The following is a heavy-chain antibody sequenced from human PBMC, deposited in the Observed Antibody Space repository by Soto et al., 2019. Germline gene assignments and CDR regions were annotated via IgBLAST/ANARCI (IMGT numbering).Heavy chain of an antibody. V-gene: IGHV4-59*01. CDR2: IYYSGSN. CDR3: SRVRAAAGFGGWFDP. J-gene: IGHJ5*02. D-gene: IGHD6-13*01. CDR1: GCSISSYS. Sequence: SETLSLTCTVSGCSISSYSWSWVRQPPGMGLEWIGYIYYSGSNNYNPSLKSRVTISVDTSKNQFSLKLSYVTAADTAGYYCSRVRAAAGFGGWFDPWGQGTLVTVSS.